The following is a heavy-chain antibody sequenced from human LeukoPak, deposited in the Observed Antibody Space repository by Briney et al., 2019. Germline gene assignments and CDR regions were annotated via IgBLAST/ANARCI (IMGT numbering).Heavy chain of an antibody. CDR3: AREDAQEGTNAFDI. Sequence: SETLSLTCTVSGGSISSYYWSWIRQPPGKGLEWIAYIYYSGSTNYNPSLKSRVTISVDTSKNQFSLKLTSVTAADTAVYYCAREDAQEGTNAFDIWGQGTMVTVSS. CDR2: IYYSGST. J-gene: IGHJ3*02. D-gene: IGHD2-2*01. V-gene: IGHV4-59*01. CDR1: GGSISSYY.